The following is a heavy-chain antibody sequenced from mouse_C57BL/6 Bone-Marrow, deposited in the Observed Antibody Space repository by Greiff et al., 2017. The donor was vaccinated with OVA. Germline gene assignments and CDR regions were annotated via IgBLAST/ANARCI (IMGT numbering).Heavy chain of an antibody. Sequence: DVHLVESGEGLVKPGGSLKLSCAASGFTFSSYAMSWVRQTPEKRLEWVAYISSGGDYIYYADTVKGRFTISRDNARNTLYLQMSSLKSEDTAMYYCTRGVTPWFAYWGQGTLVTVSA. CDR2: ISSGGDYI. J-gene: IGHJ3*01. CDR3: TRGVTPWFAY. CDR1: GFTFSSYA. D-gene: IGHD2-2*01. V-gene: IGHV5-9-1*02.